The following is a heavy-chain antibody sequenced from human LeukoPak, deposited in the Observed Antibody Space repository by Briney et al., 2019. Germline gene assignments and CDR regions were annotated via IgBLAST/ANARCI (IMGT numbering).Heavy chain of an antibody. D-gene: IGHD3-10*01. CDR2: INHSGST. Sequence: SETLSLTCAVYGGSFSGYYWSWIRQPPGKGLEWIGEINHSGSTNYNPSLKSRVTISVDTSKNQFSLKLSSVTAADTAVYYCARGVPQKGITMVRGVISPGYYGMDVWGQGTTVTVSS. J-gene: IGHJ6*02. CDR1: GGSFSGYY. CDR3: ARGVPQKGITMVRGVISPGYYGMDV. V-gene: IGHV4-34*01.